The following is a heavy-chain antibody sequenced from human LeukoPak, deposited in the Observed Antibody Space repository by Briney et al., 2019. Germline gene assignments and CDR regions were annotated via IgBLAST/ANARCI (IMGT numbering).Heavy chain of an antibody. D-gene: IGHD6-19*01. Sequence: PGGSLRLSCVASGFAFSDDSMNWVRQPPGKGLEWVSSISSTSKYIYYADSVKGRFTISRDNAKNTLYLQMNSLRAEDTAVYYCARADSSGWYSDSEDYFDYWGQGTLVTVSS. CDR2: ISSTSKYI. V-gene: IGHV3-21*01. CDR3: ARADSSGWYSDSEDYFDY. CDR1: GFAFSDDS. J-gene: IGHJ4*02.